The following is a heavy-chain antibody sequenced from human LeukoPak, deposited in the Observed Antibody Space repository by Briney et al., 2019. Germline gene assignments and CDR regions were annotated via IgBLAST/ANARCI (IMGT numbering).Heavy chain of an antibody. CDR1: GYTFTSYA. Sequence: ASAKVSCKASGYTFTSYAMNWVRQAPGQGLEWMGWINTNTGNPTYAQGFTGRFVFSLDTSVSTAYLQISSLKAEDTAVYYCASRAYDILTGPFADVWGQGTTVTVSS. CDR3: ASRAYDILTGPFADV. D-gene: IGHD3-9*01. CDR2: INTNTGNP. V-gene: IGHV7-4-1*02. J-gene: IGHJ6*02.